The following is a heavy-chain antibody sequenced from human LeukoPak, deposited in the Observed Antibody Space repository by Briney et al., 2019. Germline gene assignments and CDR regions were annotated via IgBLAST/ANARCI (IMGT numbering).Heavy chain of an antibody. V-gene: IGHV3-23*01. CDR1: GFTFSSYA. CDR2: ISGSGGST. CDR3: AKPPTGSIDY. Sequence: GGSLRLSCAASGFTFSSYAMSWVRQAPGKGLEWVSVISGSGGSTYYANSVKGRFTISRDNSKSTLYLQMNSLRAEDTAVYYCAKPPTGSIDYWGQGTLVTVSS. J-gene: IGHJ4*02. D-gene: IGHD1-14*01.